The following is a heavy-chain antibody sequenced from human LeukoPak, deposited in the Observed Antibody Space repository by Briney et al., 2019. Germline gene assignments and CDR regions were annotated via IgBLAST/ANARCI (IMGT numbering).Heavy chain of an antibody. CDR1: GGSFSGYY. Sequence: SETLSLTCAVYGGSFSGYYWSWIRQPPGKGLEWIGSIYYSGSTYYNPSLKSRVTISVDTSKNQFSLKLSSVTAADTAVYYCARRPPPDYGSGRAFFYFDYWGQGTLVTVSS. CDR2: IYYSGST. J-gene: IGHJ4*02. V-gene: IGHV4-34*01. CDR3: ARRPPPDYGSGRAFFYFDY. D-gene: IGHD3-10*01.